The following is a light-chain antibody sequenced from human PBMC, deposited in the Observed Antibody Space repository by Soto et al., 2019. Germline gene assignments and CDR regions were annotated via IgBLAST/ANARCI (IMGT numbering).Light chain of an antibody. CDR3: QQYSSYLYT. Sequence: DIQMTQSPSTLSASVGDTVTITCRASQSIHRWLAWYHQKPGKAPKLRIYDASTLESGVPSRFSGSGSGTEFTLTITSLQPDDFATYYCQQYSSYLYTFGQGTKLEIK. CDR1: QSIHRW. V-gene: IGKV1-5*01. CDR2: DAS. J-gene: IGKJ2*01.